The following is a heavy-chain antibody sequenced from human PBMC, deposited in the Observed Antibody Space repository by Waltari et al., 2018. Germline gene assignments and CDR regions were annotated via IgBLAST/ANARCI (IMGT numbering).Heavy chain of an antibody. CDR3: ARGDNWNDRLDF. CDR2: ITPNTGAA. V-gene: IGHV1-8*01. J-gene: IGHJ3*01. CDR1: GYTFISYD. Sequence: QVQLVQSGAEVKKPGASVRVSCKASGYTFISYDINWVRQAAGQGLEWMGWITPNTGAALFSQNFQDRVTMTRSTPETTAYMEISDLTSHDTAVYYCARGDNWNDRLDFWGQGTKVTVSS. D-gene: IGHD1-1*01.